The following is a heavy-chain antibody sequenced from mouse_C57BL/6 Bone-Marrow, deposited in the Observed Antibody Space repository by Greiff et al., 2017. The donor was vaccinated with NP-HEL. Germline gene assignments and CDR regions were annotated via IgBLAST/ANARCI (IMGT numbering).Heavy chain of an antibody. CDR2: IRLKSDNYAT. D-gene: IGHD4-1*01. J-gene: IGHJ2*01. CDR3: TELGGDDY. CDR1: GFTFSNYW. Sequence: EVQGVESGGGLVQPGGSMKLSCVASGFTFSNYWMNWVRQSPEKGLEWVAQIRLKSDNYATHYAESVKGRFTISRDDSKSSVYLQMNNLRAEDTGIYYCTELGGDDYWGQGTTLTVSS. V-gene: IGHV6-3*01.